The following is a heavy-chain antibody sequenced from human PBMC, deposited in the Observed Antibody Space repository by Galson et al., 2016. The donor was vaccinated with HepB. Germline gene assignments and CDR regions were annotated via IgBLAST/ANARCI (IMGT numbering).Heavy chain of an antibody. D-gene: IGHD1-26*01. CDR1: GFTFRNYA. V-gene: IGHV3-23*01. Sequence: SLRLSCAASGFTFRNYAMNWVRQAPGKGLEWVSGISGSGTTTYYADSVKGRSTISRDNSKSTLYLQMNSLRAEDTAVYYCAKEEVIVGATGFDYWGQGILVTVSS. CDR3: AKEEVIVGATGFDY. J-gene: IGHJ4*02. CDR2: ISGSGTTT.